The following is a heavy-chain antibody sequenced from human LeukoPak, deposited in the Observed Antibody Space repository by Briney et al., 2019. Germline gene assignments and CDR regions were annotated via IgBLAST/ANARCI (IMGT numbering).Heavy chain of an antibody. CDR3: AGKNVVIVPPVVGGDAFDI. V-gene: IGHV5-51*01. CDR2: IYPGDSGT. CDR1: GYGFSNYN. Sequence: GESLTISCKGSGYGFSNYNIAWVRQTPGKGLEWMGSIYPGDSGTRYSPSFQGQVIISADRSINTAYLQWTTLKASDSAFYYCAGKNVVIVPPVVGGDAFDIWGQGTLVTVSS. J-gene: IGHJ3*02. D-gene: IGHD2/OR15-2a*01.